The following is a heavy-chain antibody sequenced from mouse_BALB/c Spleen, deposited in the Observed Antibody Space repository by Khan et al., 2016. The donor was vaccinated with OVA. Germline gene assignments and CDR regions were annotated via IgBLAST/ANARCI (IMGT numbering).Heavy chain of an antibody. D-gene: IGHD1-1*01. V-gene: IGHV1-7*01. CDR3: VNHGSSSAWFTY. J-gene: IGHJ3*01. CDR1: DYTFTNYW. CDR2: INPSTDYT. Sequence: QVQLQQSGAELAKPGASVKMSCKASDYTFTNYWMHWVKQRPGQGLEWIGYINPSTDYTEYNQKFKDKATFTADKSSSTAYMQLSSLTSEDSAVYYCVNHGSSSAWFTYWGQGTLVTVFA.